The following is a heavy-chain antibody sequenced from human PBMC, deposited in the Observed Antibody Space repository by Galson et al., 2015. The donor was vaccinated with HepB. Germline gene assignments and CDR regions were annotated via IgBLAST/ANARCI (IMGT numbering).Heavy chain of an antibody. CDR2: ISSNGGST. J-gene: IGHJ5*02. V-gene: IGHV3-64D*06. CDR3: VKDFWRQQLVPEGWFDP. D-gene: IGHD6-13*01. Sequence: SLRLSCAASGFTFSSYAMHWVRQAPGKGLEYVSAISSNGGSTYYADSVKGRFTISRDNSKNTLYLQMSSLRAEDTAVYYCVKDFWRQQLVPEGWFDPWGQGTLVTVSS. CDR1: GFTFSSYA.